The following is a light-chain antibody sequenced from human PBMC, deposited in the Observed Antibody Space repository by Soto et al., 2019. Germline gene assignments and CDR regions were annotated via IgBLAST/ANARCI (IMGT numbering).Light chain of an antibody. CDR2: KAS. V-gene: IGKV1-5*03. CDR3: QQRTSYPIT. CDR1: QTISSW. Sequence: DIQMTQSPSTLSGSVGDRVTITCRASQTISSWLAWYQQKPGKAPKLLIYKASTLKSGVPSRFSGCGSGTEFTLTISSLQPDDFTTYYCQQRTSYPITFGQGTRLEIK. J-gene: IGKJ5*01.